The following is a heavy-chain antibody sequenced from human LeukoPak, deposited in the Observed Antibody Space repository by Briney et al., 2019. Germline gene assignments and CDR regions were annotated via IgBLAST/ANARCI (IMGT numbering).Heavy chain of an antibody. V-gene: IGHV1-3*01. D-gene: IGHD5-24*01. CDR2: INAGNGNT. CDR1: GYTFTNYA. CDR3: ARVGDGYNQMPGLN. Sequence: ASVKVSCKASGYTFTNYAIHWVRPAPGQSLEWMGWINAGNGNTKYSQRFQDRVTITSYTSASTAYMELRSLRSDDTAVYYCARVGDGYNQMPGLNWGQGTLVTVSS. J-gene: IGHJ4*02.